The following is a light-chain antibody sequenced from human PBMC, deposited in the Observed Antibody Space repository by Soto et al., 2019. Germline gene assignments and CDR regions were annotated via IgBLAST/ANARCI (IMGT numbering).Light chain of an antibody. Sequence: QSVLTQPPSASGSPGQSVTISCTGTSSDVGGYNYVSWYQQHPGKAPKVMMYEVSKRPSGVPDRFSGSKSGNTASLTVSGLQAADEADYYCSSYGGTNSLKVFGGGAQVTVL. J-gene: IGLJ2*01. CDR2: EVS. V-gene: IGLV2-8*01. CDR3: SSYGGTNSLKV. CDR1: SSDVGGYNY.